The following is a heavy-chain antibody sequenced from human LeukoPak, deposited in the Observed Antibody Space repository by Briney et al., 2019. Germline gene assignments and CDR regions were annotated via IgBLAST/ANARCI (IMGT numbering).Heavy chain of an antibody. D-gene: IGHD3-22*01. Sequence: GGSLRLSCAASGFTFSSYAMHWVRQAPGKGLEWVAVISYDGSNKYYADSVKGRFTISRDNSKNTLYLQMNSLRAEDTAMYYCARAGTRYDSSGYHNNWFDPWGQGTLVTVSS. CDR3: ARAGTRYDSSGYHNNWFDP. J-gene: IGHJ5*02. V-gene: IGHV3-30-3*01. CDR1: GFTFSSYA. CDR2: ISYDGSNK.